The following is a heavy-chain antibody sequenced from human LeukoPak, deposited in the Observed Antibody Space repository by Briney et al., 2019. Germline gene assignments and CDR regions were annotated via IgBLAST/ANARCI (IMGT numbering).Heavy chain of an antibody. CDR3: ARTLVGALDY. D-gene: IGHD1-26*01. Sequence: SETLSLTCTVSGYSISSGYYWGWIRQPPGKGLEWIGSIYQSGSTYYNPSLKSRVTISVDTSKNQFSLKLSSVTAADTAVYYCARTLVGALDYWGQGTLSPSPQ. J-gene: IGHJ4*02. V-gene: IGHV4-38-2*02. CDR2: IYQSGST. CDR1: GYSISSGYY.